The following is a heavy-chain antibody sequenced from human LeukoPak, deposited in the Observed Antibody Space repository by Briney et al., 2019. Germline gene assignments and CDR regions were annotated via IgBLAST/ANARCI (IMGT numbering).Heavy chain of an antibody. CDR1: GFTFSSYS. CDR3: ARAPRGFGELIG. Sequence: GGSLRLSCAASGFTFSSYSMNWVRQAPGKGLEWVSSISSSSSYIYYADSVKGRFTISRDNAKNSLYLQMNSLRAEDTALYYCARAPRGFGELIGWGQGTLVTVSS. CDR2: ISSSSSYI. D-gene: IGHD3-10*01. J-gene: IGHJ4*02. V-gene: IGHV3-21*04.